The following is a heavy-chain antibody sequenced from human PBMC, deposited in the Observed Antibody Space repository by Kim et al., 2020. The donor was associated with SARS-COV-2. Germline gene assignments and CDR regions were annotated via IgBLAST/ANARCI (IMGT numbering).Heavy chain of an antibody. CDR3: ARGKGAGATSSFDY. Sequence: SETLSLTCAVYGGSFSGYYWSWIRQPPGKGLEWIGEINHSGSTNYNPSLKSRVTISVDTSKNQFSLKLSSVTAADTAVYYCARGKGAGATSSFDYWGQGTLVTVSS. J-gene: IGHJ4*02. CDR2: INHSGST. V-gene: IGHV4-34*01. D-gene: IGHD1-26*01. CDR1: GGSFSGYY.